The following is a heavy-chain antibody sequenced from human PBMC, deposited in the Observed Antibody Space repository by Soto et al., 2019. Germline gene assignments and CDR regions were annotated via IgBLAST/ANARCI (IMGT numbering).Heavy chain of an antibody. V-gene: IGHV3-64*01. CDR2: ISSNGGST. Sequence: GGSLRLSCAASGFTFSSYAMHWVRQAPGKGLEYVSAISSNGGSTYYANSVKGRFTISRDNSKNTLYLQMGSLRAEDMAVYYCAREVYSSSSGTLGYWGQGTLVTVSS. CDR3: AREVYSSSSGTLGY. D-gene: IGHD6-6*01. CDR1: GFTFSSYA. J-gene: IGHJ4*02.